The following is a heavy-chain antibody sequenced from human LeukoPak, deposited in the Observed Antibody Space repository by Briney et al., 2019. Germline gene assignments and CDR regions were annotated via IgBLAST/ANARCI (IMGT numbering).Heavy chain of an antibody. CDR1: GYTFTGYY. CDR3: ARDSVRHKLWFGELLSGRLYGMDV. Sequence: GASVKVSCKASGYTFTGYYMHWVRQAPGQGLEWMGWINPNSGGTNYAQKFQGRVTMTRDTSISTAYMELSRLRSDDTAVYYCARDSVRHKLWFGELLSGRLYGMDVWGQGTTVAVSS. J-gene: IGHJ6*02. CDR2: INPNSGGT. V-gene: IGHV1-2*02. D-gene: IGHD3-10*01.